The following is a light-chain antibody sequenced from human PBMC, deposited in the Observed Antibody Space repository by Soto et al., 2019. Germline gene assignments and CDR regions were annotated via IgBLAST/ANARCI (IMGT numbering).Light chain of an antibody. CDR2: GDN. CDR3: QSYDISLHNYV. CDR1: TSNIGAPYD. Sequence: QSVLTRPPSVSCAPGQRVSISGTGSTSNIGAPYDVHWYQHLPGTAPKLLIYGDNNRPSGVPDRFSGSKSGTSASLAITRLQAEDEADYYCQSYDISLHNYVFGTGTKVTVL. J-gene: IGLJ1*01. V-gene: IGLV1-40*01.